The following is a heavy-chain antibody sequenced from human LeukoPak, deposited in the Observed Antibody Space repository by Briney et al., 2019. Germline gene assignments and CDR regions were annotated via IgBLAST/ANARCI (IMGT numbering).Heavy chain of an antibody. J-gene: IGHJ4*02. Sequence: GGSLRLSCAASGFTFSSYSMNWVRQAPGKGLEWVSSISSSSSYIYYADSVKGRFTISRDNAKNSLYLQMNSLRAEDTAVYYCAKDHWFGELLGYYFDYWGQGTLVTVSS. CDR1: GFTFSSYS. CDR2: ISSSSSYI. CDR3: AKDHWFGELLGYYFDY. D-gene: IGHD3-10*01. V-gene: IGHV3-21*01.